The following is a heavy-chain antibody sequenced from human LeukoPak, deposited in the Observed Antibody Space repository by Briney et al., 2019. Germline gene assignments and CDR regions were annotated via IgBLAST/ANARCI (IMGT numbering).Heavy chain of an antibody. V-gene: IGHV4-61*05. CDR3: ARTTEGGYTYGYFYYYYMDV. CDR2: IYYSGST. D-gene: IGHD5-18*01. CDR1: GDSISSSNYY. Sequence: SSETLSLTCTVSGDSISSSNYYWGWIRQPPGKGLEWIGYIYYSGSTNYKPSLKSRITISVDTSKNQFSLKLTSVTAADTAVYYCARTTEGGYTYGYFYYYYMDVWGKGTTVTISS. J-gene: IGHJ6*03.